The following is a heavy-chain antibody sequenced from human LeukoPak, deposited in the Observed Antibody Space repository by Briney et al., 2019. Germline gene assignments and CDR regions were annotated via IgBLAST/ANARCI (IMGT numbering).Heavy chain of an antibody. Sequence: PGGSLRLSCAASGFTFSSYWMSWVRQAPGKGLEWVANIKQDGSEKYYVDSVKGRLTISRDNAKNSLYLQMHSLRAADTAVYYCARLRSGGIYCSGGSCYSDYWGQGTLVTVSS. CDR1: GFTFSSYW. CDR3: ARLRSGGIYCSGGSCYSDY. D-gene: IGHD2-15*01. CDR2: IKQDGSEK. V-gene: IGHV3-7*01. J-gene: IGHJ4*02.